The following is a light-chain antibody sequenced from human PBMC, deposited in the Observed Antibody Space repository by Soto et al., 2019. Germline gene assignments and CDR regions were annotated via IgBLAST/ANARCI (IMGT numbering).Light chain of an antibody. Sequence: DIVLTQSPGTLSLSPLEIATLSFMADRSVNPYVAWYQQKPGQAPRLLIYDASNRATGIPARFSGSGSGADLTLTISSLEPEDFAVYYCQQRADWPWTFGQGTKVDIK. CDR2: DAS. V-gene: IGKV3-11*01. CDR1: RSVNPY. J-gene: IGKJ1*01. CDR3: QQRADWPWT.